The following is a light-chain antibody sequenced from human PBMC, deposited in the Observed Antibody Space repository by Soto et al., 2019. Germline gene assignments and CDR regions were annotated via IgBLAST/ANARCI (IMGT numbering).Light chain of an antibody. J-gene: IGLJ3*02. V-gene: IGLV3-21*02. CDR3: QVWHSSGDHPHWV. CDR1: NIGSKS. Sequence: SSELTQPPSVSVAPGQTARITCEGNNIGSKSVHWYQQKPGQAPVVVVYDDTDRPSGIPERFSGSNSGSTATLTFSRVEAGDEADYYSQVWHSSGDHPHWVFGGGTKLTVL. CDR2: DDT.